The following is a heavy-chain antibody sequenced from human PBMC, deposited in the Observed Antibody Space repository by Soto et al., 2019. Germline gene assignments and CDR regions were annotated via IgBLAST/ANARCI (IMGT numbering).Heavy chain of an antibody. CDR2: INPHSGAT. Sequence: GAPAKVSSTASSYRFSTNAMRWVRQAPGQGLEWLGWINPHSGATNYAQKFLGRVTMSADTSASTAYMDLARLKSDDTAVYYCVRANAPCFSDWFDPCGRGTLVTVSA. CDR3: VRANAPCFSDWFDP. CDR1: SYRFSTNA. D-gene: IGHD1-1*01. J-gene: IGHJ5*02. V-gene: IGHV1-2*02.